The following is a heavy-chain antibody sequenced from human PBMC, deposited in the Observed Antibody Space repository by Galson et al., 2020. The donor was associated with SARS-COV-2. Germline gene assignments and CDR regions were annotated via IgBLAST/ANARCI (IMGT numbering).Heavy chain of an antibody. D-gene: IGHD1-26*01. CDR3: TRDVSGGASDI. V-gene: IGHV3-30*04. CDR2: ISHDGKIQ. J-gene: IGHJ3*02. CDR1: GFTFRTYA. Sequence: GGSLRPSCAASGFTFRTYAIHWVRQAPGKGLEWLTVISHDGKIQVYADSVKGRFTISRDNSGNMVFLQMVSLRADDTALYYCTRDVSGGASDIWGQGTMVTVSS.